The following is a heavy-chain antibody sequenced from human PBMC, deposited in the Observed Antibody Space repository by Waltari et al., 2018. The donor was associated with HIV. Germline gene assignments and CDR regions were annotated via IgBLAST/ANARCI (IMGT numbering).Heavy chain of an antibody. D-gene: IGHD2-2*01. CDR2: IYHSGST. Sequence: QVQLQESGPGLVKPSETLSFTCTVSGFSISSGYYWGWIRHPQGKGLGWIGSIYHSGSTYYNPSLKSRVTISVDTSKNHFSLKLSSVTAADTAVYYCARLPYCTSTTCYRDYFDYWGQGTLVTVSS. V-gene: IGHV4-38-2*02. CDR1: GFSISSGYY. CDR3: ARLPYCTSTTCYRDYFDY. J-gene: IGHJ4*02.